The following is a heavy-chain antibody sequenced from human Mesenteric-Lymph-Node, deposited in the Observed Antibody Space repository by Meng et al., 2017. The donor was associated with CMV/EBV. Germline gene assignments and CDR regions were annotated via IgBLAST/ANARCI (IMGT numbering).Heavy chain of an antibody. CDR2: MNPNSGNT. J-gene: IGHJ5*02. V-gene: IGHV1-18*01. CDR3: ARTWSSVWFDP. D-gene: IGHD2-15*01. CDR1: GYTFTSYD. Sequence: ASVKVSCKASGYTFTSYDINWVRQAAGQGLEWMGWMNPNSGNTSYAQKLQGRVTMTTDTSTSTAYMELRSLRSDDTAVYYCARTWSSVWFDPWGQGTLVTVSS.